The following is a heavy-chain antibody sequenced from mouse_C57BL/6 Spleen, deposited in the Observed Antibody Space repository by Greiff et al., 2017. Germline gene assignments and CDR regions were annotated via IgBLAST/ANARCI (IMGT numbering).Heavy chain of an antibody. V-gene: IGHV1-39*01. Sequence: VQLQQSGPELVKPGASVKISCKASGYSFTDYNMNWVKQSNGKSLEWIGVINPNYGTTSYNQKFKGKATLTVDQSSSTAYMQLNSLTSEDSAVYYCAINYGSSYDWYFDVWGTGTTVTVSS. CDR2: INPNYGTT. J-gene: IGHJ1*03. CDR1: GYSFTDYN. CDR3: AINYGSSYDWYFDV. D-gene: IGHD1-1*01.